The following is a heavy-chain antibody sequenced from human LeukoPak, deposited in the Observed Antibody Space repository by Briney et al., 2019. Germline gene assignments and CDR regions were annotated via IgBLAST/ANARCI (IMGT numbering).Heavy chain of an antibody. CDR2: IKQDGSEK. V-gene: IGHV3-7*01. Sequence: GGSLRLSWVASGFTFSSYWMSWVRQAPGKGLEWVANIKQDGSEKYYVDSVKGRFTISRDNAKNSLYLQMNSLRAQDTAVYYCARESTNSGSYDPNFDYWGQGTLVTVSS. D-gene: IGHD1-26*01. CDR1: GFTFSSYW. J-gene: IGHJ4*02. CDR3: ARESTNSGSYDPNFDY.